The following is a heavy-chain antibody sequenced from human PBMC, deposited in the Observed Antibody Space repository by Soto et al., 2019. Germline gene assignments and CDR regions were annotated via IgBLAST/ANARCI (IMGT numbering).Heavy chain of an antibody. CDR3: ATYSSSSPVDYFDY. J-gene: IGHJ4*02. V-gene: IGHV3-7*03. CDR2: IKQDGSEK. Sequence: GGSLRLSCAASGFTFSSYWMSWVRQAPGKGLEWVANIKQDGSEKYYVDSVKGRFTISRDNAKNSLYLQMNSLRAEDTAVYYCATYSSSSPVDYFDYWGQGTLVTVSS. D-gene: IGHD6-6*01. CDR1: GFTFSSYW.